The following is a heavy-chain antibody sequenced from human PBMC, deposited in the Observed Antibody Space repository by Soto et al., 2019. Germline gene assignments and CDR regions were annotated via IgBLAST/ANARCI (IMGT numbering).Heavy chain of an antibody. D-gene: IGHD3-10*01. J-gene: IGHJ4*02. CDR2: ISGSGGST. V-gene: IGHV3-23*01. CDR1: GFTFSDYG. Sequence: EVQLLESGGGLVQPGGSLRLSCAASGFTFSDYGMSWVRQAPGKGLEWVSMISGSGGSTYYADSVKGRFTISRDNSRNTLHLQMNRLRVEDAAVFYCAKHRGYSSGSYYNGWGQGTLVTVSS. CDR3: AKHRGYSSGSYYNG.